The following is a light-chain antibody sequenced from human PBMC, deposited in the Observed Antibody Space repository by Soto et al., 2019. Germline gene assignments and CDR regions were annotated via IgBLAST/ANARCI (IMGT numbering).Light chain of an antibody. Sequence: DIQMTQSPSSLSASLGDSFTITCQASQDITNYLNWYQQKPGRAPRLLLYDASSLETGVPSRFSGGGSGTDFTLTISSLQPEDVATYYCQHYDHLPITFGQGTRLEIK. J-gene: IGKJ5*01. V-gene: IGKV1-33*01. CDR1: QDITNY. CDR3: QHYDHLPIT. CDR2: DAS.